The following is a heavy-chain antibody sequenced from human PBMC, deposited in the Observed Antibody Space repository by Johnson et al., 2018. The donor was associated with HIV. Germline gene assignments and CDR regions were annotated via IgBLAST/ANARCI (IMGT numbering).Heavy chain of an antibody. CDR1: GFTFSSNY. CDR2: ISWNSGNI. Sequence: VQLVESGGGLVQPGGSLRLSCAASGFTFSSNYMSWVRQAPGKGLEWVSGISWNSGNINYADSVKGRFTISRDNSKNTLYLQMNSLRAEDTAVYYCAKEGRGGAFDIWGQGTRVSVSS. CDR3: AKEGRGGAFDI. J-gene: IGHJ3*02. V-gene: IGHV3-23*04. D-gene: IGHD2-15*01.